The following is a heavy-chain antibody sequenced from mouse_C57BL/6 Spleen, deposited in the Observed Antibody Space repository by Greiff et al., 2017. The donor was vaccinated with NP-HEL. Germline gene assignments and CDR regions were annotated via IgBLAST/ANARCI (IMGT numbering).Heavy chain of an antibody. J-gene: IGHJ2*01. Sequence: VQLQQSGPELVKPGASVKISCKASGYTFTDYYMNWVKQSHGKSLEWIGDINPNNGGTSYNQKFKGKATLTVDKSSSTAYMELRSLTSEDSAVYYGARGMGYYEYYFDYWGQGTTLTVSS. CDR1: GYTFTDYY. CDR3: ARGMGYYEYYFDY. CDR2: INPNNGGT. V-gene: IGHV1-26*01. D-gene: IGHD2-3*01.